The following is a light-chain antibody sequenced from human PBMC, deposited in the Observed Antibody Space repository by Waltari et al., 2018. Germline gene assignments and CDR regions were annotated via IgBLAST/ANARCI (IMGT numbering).Light chain of an antibody. V-gene: IGLV2-14*01. J-gene: IGLJ2*01. CDR1: SSDVGAYKY. Sequence: QSALTQPASVSGSPGQSITISCTGTSSDVGAYKYVSWYQQHPDKAPTLMIYEVSKRPSGVSDRFSGSKSGNTASLTSAGLQAEDEADYYCSSYTSRTTLIFGGGTKLTVL. CDR3: SSYTSRTTLI. CDR2: EVS.